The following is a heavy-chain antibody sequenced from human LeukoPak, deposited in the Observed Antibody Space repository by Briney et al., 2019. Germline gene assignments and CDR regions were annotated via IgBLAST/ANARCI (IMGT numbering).Heavy chain of an antibody. J-gene: IGHJ4*02. CDR1: GGSFSGYY. CDR3: ARALYDSSGYYYYYFDY. V-gene: IGHV4-34*01. CDR2: INHSGST. Sequence: SETLSLTCAVYGGSFSGYYWSWIRQPPGKGLEWIGEINHSGSTNYNPSLKSRVTISVDTSKNQFSLKLSSVTAADTAGYYCARALYDSSGYYYYYFDYWGQGTLVTVSS. D-gene: IGHD3-22*01.